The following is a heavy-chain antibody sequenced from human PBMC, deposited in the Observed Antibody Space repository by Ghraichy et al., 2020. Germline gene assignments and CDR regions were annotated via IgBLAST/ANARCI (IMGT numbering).Heavy chain of an antibody. CDR1: GFTFGSYA. CDR3: AKRPYYYDSRGYYNDY. V-gene: IGHV3-23*01. CDR2: ISGSGGST. J-gene: IGHJ4*02. D-gene: IGHD3-22*01. Sequence: GGSLRLSCAASGFTFGSYAMSWVRQAPGKGLEWVSGISGSGGSTNHADSVKGRFTISRDNSKNTLYLQMNNLRVEDMAVYYCAKRPYYYDSRGYYNDYWGQGTLVTVSS.